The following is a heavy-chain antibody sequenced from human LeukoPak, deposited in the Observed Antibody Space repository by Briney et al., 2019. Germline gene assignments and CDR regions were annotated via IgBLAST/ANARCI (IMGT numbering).Heavy chain of an antibody. J-gene: IGHJ6*02. D-gene: IGHD2-15*01. CDR2: IYYSGST. CDR3: ARALTDCSGGSCYSRYYYGMDV. CDR1: GGSISSYY. Sequence: KPSETPSLPCTGSGGSISSYYWSWIRQPPGKGPEWIGYIYYSGSTNYNPSLKSRVTISVDTSKKQFSLKLSSVTAADTAVYYCARALTDCSGGSCYSRYYYGMDVWGQGTTVTVSS. V-gene: IGHV4-59*01.